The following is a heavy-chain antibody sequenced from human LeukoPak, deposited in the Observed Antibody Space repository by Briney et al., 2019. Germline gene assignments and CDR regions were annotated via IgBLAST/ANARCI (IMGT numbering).Heavy chain of an antibody. J-gene: IGHJ4*02. Sequence: SETLSLTCTVSGYSISSGYSWSWIRPPPGKGLEWIGYIYHSGSTYYNPSLKSRVTISVDRSKNQFSLKLSSVTAADTAVYYCARGDNDYGDIDLGYWGQGTLVTVSS. CDR1: GYSISSGYS. CDR2: IYHSGST. CDR3: ARGDNDYGDIDLGY. D-gene: IGHD4-17*01. V-gene: IGHV4-30-2*01.